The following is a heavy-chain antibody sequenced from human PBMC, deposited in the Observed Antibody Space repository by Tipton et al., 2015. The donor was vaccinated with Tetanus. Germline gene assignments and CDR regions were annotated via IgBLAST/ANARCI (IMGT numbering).Heavy chain of an antibody. V-gene: IGHV3-33*01. CDR3: VRDDDPIVTGLDV. J-gene: IGHJ6*02. Sequence: SLRLSCAASGFTFRSDGKHWVRKGPAPGMGWVAVIWNDGTTKYYGDYVKGRFSISRDNSKNNLYLQMNSLRVEDTALHYCVRDDDPIVTGLDVWGQGTTVTVSS. D-gene: IGHD2-15*01. CDR1: GFTFRSDG. CDR2: IWNDGTTK.